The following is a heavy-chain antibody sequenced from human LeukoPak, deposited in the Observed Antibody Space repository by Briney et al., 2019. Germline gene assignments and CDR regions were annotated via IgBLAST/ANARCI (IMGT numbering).Heavy chain of an antibody. D-gene: IGHD3-22*01. J-gene: IGHJ3*02. CDR1: GGSISSYY. Sequence: SETLSLTCTVSGGSISSYYWSWIRQPPGKGLGWIGYIYYSGSTNYNPSLKSRVTISVDTSKNQFSLKLSSVTAADTAVYYCARARWYYYDSSGDDAFDIWGQGTMVTVSS. V-gene: IGHV4-59*08. CDR3: ARARWYYYDSSGDDAFDI. CDR2: IYYSGST.